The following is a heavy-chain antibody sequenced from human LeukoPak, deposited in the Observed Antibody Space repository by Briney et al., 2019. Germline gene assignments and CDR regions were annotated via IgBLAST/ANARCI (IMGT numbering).Heavy chain of an antibody. CDR1: GFNFNIYG. J-gene: IGHJ4*02. V-gene: IGHV3-23*01. Sequence: GETLRLSCAASGFNFNIYGMNWVRQAPGKGLEWVSGIVPNGATTYYADSVKGRFTISRDNSKNTLYLQMNSLRAEDTAVYYCAKSGYNRFDYWGQGTLVTVSS. D-gene: IGHD5-24*01. CDR3: AKSGYNRFDY. CDR2: IVPNGATT.